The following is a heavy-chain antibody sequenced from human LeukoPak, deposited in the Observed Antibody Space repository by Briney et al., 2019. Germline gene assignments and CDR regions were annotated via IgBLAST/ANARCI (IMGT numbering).Heavy chain of an antibody. Sequence: KPGGSLRLSCAASGFTFSSYSMNWVRQAPGEGLEWVSSISSSSSYIYYADSVKGRFTISRDNAKNSLYLQMNSLRAEDTAVYYCARAIDSSYYYYWYYMDVWGKGTTVTVSS. CDR2: ISSSSSYI. CDR3: ARAIDSSYYYYWYYMDV. V-gene: IGHV3-21*01. CDR1: GFTFSSYS. D-gene: IGHD3-9*01. J-gene: IGHJ6*03.